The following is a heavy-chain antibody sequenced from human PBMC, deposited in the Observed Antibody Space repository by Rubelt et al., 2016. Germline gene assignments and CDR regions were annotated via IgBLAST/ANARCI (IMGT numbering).Heavy chain of an antibody. CDR1: GGSFSGYY. V-gene: IGHV4-34*01. CDR3: ARYNPREWELPSPLFDY. J-gene: IGHJ4*02. CDR2: ISPRGST. Sequence: QVQLQQWGAGLLKPSETLSLTCAVYGGSFSGYYWSCIRQPPGKGLEWIGEISPRGSTNSNPSLKSRVTLALATSKNQFSLKLSCVTAADTAVYYCARYNPREWELPSPLFDYWGQGTLVTVSS. D-gene: IGHD1-26*01.